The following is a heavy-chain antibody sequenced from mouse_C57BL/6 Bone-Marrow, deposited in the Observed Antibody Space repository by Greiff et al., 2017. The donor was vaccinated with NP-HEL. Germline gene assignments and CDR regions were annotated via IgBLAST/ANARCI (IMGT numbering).Heavy chain of an antibody. CDR1: GFTFSNYW. V-gene: IGHV6-3*01. Sequence: DVKLVESGGGLVQPGGSMKLSCVASGFTFSNYWMNWVRQSPEKGLEWVAQIRLKSDNYATHYAESVKGRFTISRDDSKSSVYLQMNNLRAEDTGIYYCTGRLGRNYAMDYWGQGTSVTVSS. CDR2: IRLKSDNYAT. D-gene: IGHD4-1*01. J-gene: IGHJ4*01. CDR3: TGRLGRNYAMDY.